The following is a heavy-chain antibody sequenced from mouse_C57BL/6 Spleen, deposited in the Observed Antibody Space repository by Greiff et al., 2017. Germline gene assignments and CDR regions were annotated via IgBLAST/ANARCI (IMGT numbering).Heavy chain of an antibody. J-gene: IGHJ1*03. D-gene: IGHD1-1*01. CDR3: AREGITTVVAGYFDV. CDR2: IYPGDGDT. CDR1: GYAFSSSW. V-gene: IGHV1-82*01. Sequence: QVQLQQSGPELVKPGASVKISCKASGYAFSSSWMNWVKQRPGKGLEWIGRIYPGDGDTNYNGKFKGKATLTADKSSSTSYMQISRLTSEDSAVYFCAREGITTVVAGYFDVWGTGTTVTVSS.